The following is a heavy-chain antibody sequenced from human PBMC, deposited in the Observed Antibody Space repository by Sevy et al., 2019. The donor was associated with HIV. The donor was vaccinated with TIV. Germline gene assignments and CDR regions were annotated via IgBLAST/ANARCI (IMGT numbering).Heavy chain of an antibody. CDR1: GGSINTGGYY. V-gene: IGHV4-31*03. D-gene: IGHD3-22*01. J-gene: IGHJ3*02. Sequence: SETLSLTCTVSGGSINTGGYYWSWIRQHPGKGLEWIGYIYRSGSAFYNPSLESRVTISVDTSKNQFSLKLSSVTAADRAVYYCATHPNYYDSTGSPHGLNIWGQGTMVTVSS. CDR3: ATHPNYYDSTGSPHGLNI. CDR2: IYRSGSA.